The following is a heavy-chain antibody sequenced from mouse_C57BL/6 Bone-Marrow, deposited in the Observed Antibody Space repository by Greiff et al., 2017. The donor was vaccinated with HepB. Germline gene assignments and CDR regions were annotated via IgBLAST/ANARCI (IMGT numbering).Heavy chain of an antibody. J-gene: IGHJ4*01. Sequence: EVQLQQSGPELVKPGASVKISCKASGYTFTDYYMNWVKQSHGKSLEWIGDINPNNGGTSYNQKFKGKATLTVDKSSSTAYMELRSLTSEDSAVYYCPREDDYDGYAMDYWGQGTSVTVSS. D-gene: IGHD2-4*01. CDR3: PREDDYDGYAMDY. CDR2: INPNNGGT. CDR1: GYTFTDYY. V-gene: IGHV1-26*01.